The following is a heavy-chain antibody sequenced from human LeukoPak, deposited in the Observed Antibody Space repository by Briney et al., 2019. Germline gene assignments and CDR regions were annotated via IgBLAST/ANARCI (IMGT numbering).Heavy chain of an antibody. J-gene: IGHJ4*02. Sequence: SETLSLTCTVSGGSISSSSYYWGWIRQPPGKGLEWIGRIYTSGSTNYNPSLKSQVTISVDTSKNQFSLQLNSVTPEDTAVYYCAREAEITRFDYWGQGTLVTVSS. CDR3: AREAEITRFDY. CDR1: GGSISSSSYY. D-gene: IGHD5-24*01. V-gene: IGHV4-39*07. CDR2: IYTSGST.